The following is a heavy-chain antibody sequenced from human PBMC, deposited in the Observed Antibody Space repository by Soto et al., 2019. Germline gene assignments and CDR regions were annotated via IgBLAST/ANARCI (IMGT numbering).Heavy chain of an antibody. Sequence: KPSETLSLTCTVSGGSISSYYWSWIRQPPGKGLEWIGYIYYSGSTNYNPSLKSRVTISVDTSKNQSSLKLSSVTAADTAVYYCASGSRYCTNGVCYPNYYYYYMDVWGKGTTVTVSS. CDR3: ASGSRYCTNGVCYPNYYYYYMDV. J-gene: IGHJ6*03. V-gene: IGHV4-59*01. CDR1: GGSISSYY. CDR2: IYYSGST. D-gene: IGHD2-8*01.